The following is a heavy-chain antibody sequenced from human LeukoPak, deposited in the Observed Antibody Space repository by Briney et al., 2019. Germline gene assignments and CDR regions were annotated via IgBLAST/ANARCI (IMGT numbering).Heavy chain of an antibody. Sequence: GGSLRLSCAASGFTFSSYGMSWVRQAPGKGLEWVSAISGSGGSTYYADSVKGRFTISRDNSKNTLYLQMNSLRAEDTALYYCAKDISLGGSSWNFDYWGQGTLVTVSS. V-gene: IGHV3-23*01. D-gene: IGHD6-13*01. CDR2: ISGSGGST. CDR3: AKDISLGGSSWNFDY. J-gene: IGHJ4*02. CDR1: GFTFSSYG.